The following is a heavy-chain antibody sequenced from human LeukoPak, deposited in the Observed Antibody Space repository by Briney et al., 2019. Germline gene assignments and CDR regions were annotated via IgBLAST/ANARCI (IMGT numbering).Heavy chain of an antibody. D-gene: IGHD2-2*01. CDR2: IIPIFGTA. V-gene: IGHV1-69*13. CDR1: GYTFTSYA. Sequence: GASVKVSCKASGYTFTSYAISWVRQAPGQGLEWMGGIIPIFGTANYAQKFQGRVTITADESTSTAYMELSSLRSEDTAVYYCARDLKSGGYCSSTSCYGGWFDPWGQGTLVTVSS. CDR3: ARDLKSGGYCSSTSCYGGWFDP. J-gene: IGHJ5*02.